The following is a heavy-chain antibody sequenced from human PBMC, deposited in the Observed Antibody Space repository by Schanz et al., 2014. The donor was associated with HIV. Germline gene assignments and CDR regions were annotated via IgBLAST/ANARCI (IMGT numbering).Heavy chain of an antibody. V-gene: IGHV3-23*04. Sequence: VQLVESGGGVVQPGGSLRLSCAASGFAFSNYAMSWVRQAPGKGLEWVSSITESGGRTYYADSVNGRFTISRDNSKNTLSLQMTALRTEDTAIYYCAKPEYDSSGNSQTHFDYWGQGTLVSVSS. CDR1: GFAFSNYA. J-gene: IGHJ4*02. CDR2: ITESGGRT. D-gene: IGHD3-22*01. CDR3: AKPEYDSSGNSQTHFDY.